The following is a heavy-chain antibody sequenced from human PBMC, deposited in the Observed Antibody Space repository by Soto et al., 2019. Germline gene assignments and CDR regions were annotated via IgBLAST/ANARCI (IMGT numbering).Heavy chain of an antibody. D-gene: IGHD2-2*01. J-gene: IGHJ4*02. CDR3: AKARCSTANCYVPEY. CDR1: GFTFSTYT. V-gene: IGHV3-23*01. CDR2: ISGSAGSSGP. Sequence: GGSLRRSCVASGFTFSTYTMSWVRQTPGKGLEWVSVISGSAGSSGPSYADSVQGRFSISRDNARNTLYLQMNSLRGEDTAMYYCAKARCSTANCYVPEYWGQGTRVTVSS.